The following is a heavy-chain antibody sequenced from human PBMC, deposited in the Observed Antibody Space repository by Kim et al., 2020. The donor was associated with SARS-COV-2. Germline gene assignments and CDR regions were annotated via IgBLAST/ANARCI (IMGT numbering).Heavy chain of an antibody. V-gene: IGHV3-30*03. CDR1: GFTFSSYG. CDR2: ISYDGSNK. Sequence: GSLILSCAASGFTFSSYGMHWVRQAPGKGLEWVAVISYDGSNKYYADSVKGRFTISRDNSKNTLYLQMNSLRAEDTAVYYCTEGLSRWGQGTLVTVSS. J-gene: IGHJ4*02. CDR3: TEGLSR. D-gene: IGHD3-3*01.